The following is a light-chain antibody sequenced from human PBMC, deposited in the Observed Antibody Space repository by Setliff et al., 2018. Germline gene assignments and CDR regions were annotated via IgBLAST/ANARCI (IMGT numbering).Light chain of an antibody. V-gene: IGLV2-14*01. CDR2: DVS. CDR3: SSYTSSSTVV. Sequence: QSALTQPASVSGSPGQSITISCTGTSSDVGGYNYASWYQQHPGKAPKLMIYDVSKRPSGVSNRFSGSKSGNTASLTISGLQAEDEADYYCSSYTSSSTVVFGGGTKVTV. CDR1: SSDVGGYNY. J-gene: IGLJ2*01.